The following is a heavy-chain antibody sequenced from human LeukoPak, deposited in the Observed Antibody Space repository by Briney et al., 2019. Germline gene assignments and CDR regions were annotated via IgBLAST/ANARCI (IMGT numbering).Heavy chain of an antibody. CDR2: IYTSGST. J-gene: IGHJ2*01. CDR1: GGSISSGSYY. V-gene: IGHV4-61*02. D-gene: IGHD3-22*01. Sequence: SETLSLTCTVSGGSISSGSYYWSWIRQPAGKGLEWIGRIYTSGSTNYNPSLKSRVTMSVDTSKNQFSLKLSSVTAADTAVYYCARDRYYYDSSGNRYFDLWGRGTLVTVSS. CDR3: ARDRYYYDSSGNRYFDL.